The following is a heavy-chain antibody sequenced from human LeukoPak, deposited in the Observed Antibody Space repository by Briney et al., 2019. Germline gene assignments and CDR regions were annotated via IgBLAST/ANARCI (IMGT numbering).Heavy chain of an antibody. J-gene: IGHJ5*02. Sequence: SVKVSCKASGGTFSSYAISWVRQAPGQGLEWMGGIIPIVGAAKYAQKFQGRVTITADESTSTAYMELRSLRSEDTAVYYCARATVTTFNWFDPWGQGTVVTVSS. CDR2: IIPIVGAA. CDR1: GGTFSSYA. V-gene: IGHV1-69*13. CDR3: ARATVTTFNWFDP. D-gene: IGHD4-17*01.